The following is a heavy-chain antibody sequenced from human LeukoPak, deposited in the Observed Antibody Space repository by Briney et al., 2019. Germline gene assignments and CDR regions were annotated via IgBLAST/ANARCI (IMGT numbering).Heavy chain of an antibody. J-gene: IGHJ4*02. CDR2: ISTSSGTM. D-gene: IGHD2-2*01. V-gene: IGHV3-48*04. CDR3: ARKGSAADDFDY. Sequence: GSLRLSCAASGFTFSTYSMNWVRQAPGKGLEWVSYISTSSGTMYYADSVKGRFTISRDNAQNSLYLQMNSLTAEDTAVYYCARKGSAADDFDYWGQGTLVTVSS. CDR1: GFTFSTYS.